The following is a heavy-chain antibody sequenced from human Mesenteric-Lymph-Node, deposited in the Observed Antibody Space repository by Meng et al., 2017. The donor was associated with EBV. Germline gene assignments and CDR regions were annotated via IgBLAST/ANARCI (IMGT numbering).Heavy chain of an antibody. Sequence: QVQLVQSGAEVKKXXXXXKXXGXXSGGTFSKYNVYWVRQAPGQGLEWMGGIIPIFGSANYAQNFQGRVTITADESTSTAYMELSTLRSEDTAVYYCARGLAYYDGSGYYAFDIWGQGTMVTVSS. D-gene: IGHD3-22*01. V-gene: IGHV1-69*01. CDR1: GGTFSKYN. CDR2: IIPIFGSA. CDR3: ARGLAYYDGSGYYAFDI. J-gene: IGHJ3*02.